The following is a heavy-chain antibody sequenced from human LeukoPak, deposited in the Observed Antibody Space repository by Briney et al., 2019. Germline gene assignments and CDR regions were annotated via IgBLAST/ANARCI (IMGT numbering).Heavy chain of an antibody. CDR1: GYTFSSYD. Sequence: ASVTVSCKASGYTFSSYDINWVRQATGQGLEWMGWMNPNSGNTGYAQKLQGRVTMIRNTSISTAYMELSSLRSEDTAVYYCARGLAYCGGDCYFDYWGQGTLVTVSS. V-gene: IGHV1-8*01. D-gene: IGHD2-21*02. CDR3: ARGLAYCGGDCYFDY. CDR2: MNPNSGNT. J-gene: IGHJ4*02.